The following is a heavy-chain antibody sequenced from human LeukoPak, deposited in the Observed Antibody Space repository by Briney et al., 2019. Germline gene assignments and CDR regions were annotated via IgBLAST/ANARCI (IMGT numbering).Heavy chain of an antibody. Sequence: PSETLSLTCTVSGGSISSTSYYWGWIRQPPGKGLEWIGSVYYSGSTYYSPSLKSRVTISVDTSKNQFSLKLTSVTAADTAVYYCASSQWELPSYYYFDYWGQGTLVTVSS. CDR3: ASSQWELPSYYYFDY. CDR2: VYYSGST. CDR1: GGSISSTSYY. J-gene: IGHJ4*02. V-gene: IGHV4-39*01. D-gene: IGHD1-26*01.